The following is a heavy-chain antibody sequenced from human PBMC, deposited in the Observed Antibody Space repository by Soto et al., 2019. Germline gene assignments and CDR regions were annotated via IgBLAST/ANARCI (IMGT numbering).Heavy chain of an antibody. D-gene: IGHD2-21*01. CDR2: ISPYNGNT. CDR1: GYPFTSYG. CDR3: ARDQSFDCNYYYGIDV. J-gene: IGHJ6*02. V-gene: IGHV1-18*01. Sequence: QVHLVQSGAEVKKPGASVKVSCKTSGYPFTSYGIGWVRQAPGQGLEWMAWISPYNGNTYHAQKFQGRVTMTTDTSTNTVYMELRSLRSDDTAVYYCARDQSFDCNYYYGIDVWGQGTTVTVSS.